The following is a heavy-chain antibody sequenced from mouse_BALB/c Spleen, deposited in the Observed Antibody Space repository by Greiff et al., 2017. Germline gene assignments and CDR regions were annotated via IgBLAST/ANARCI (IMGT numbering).Heavy chain of an antibody. Sequence: EVQRVESGGGLVKPGGSLKLSCAASGFTFSSYAMSWVRQTPEKRLEWVASISSGGSTYYPDSVKGRFTISRDNARNILYLQMSSLRSEDTAMYYCARPATFAMDYWGQGTSVTVSS. CDR1: GFTFSSYA. CDR2: ISSGGST. V-gene: IGHV5-6-5*01. D-gene: IGHD1-2*01. CDR3: ARPATFAMDY. J-gene: IGHJ4*01.